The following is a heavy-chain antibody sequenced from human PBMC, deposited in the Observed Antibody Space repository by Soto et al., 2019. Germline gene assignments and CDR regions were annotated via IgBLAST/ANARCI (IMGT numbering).Heavy chain of an antibody. Sequence: GGSLRLSCAASGFTFSTYWMSWVRQAPGKGLEWVANINRDGSEKYYVDSVRGRFTISRDNARNSLYLQMNTLGAEDTAVYYCARAIYTSGYGYYYYGMDVWGQGTKVTVSS. V-gene: IGHV3-7*01. D-gene: IGHD2-2*01. CDR3: ARAIYTSGYGYYYYGMDV. J-gene: IGHJ6*02. CDR1: GFTFSTYW. CDR2: INRDGSEK.